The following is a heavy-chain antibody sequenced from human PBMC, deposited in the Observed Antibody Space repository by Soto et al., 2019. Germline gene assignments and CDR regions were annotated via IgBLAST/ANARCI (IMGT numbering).Heavy chain of an antibody. V-gene: IGHV3-23*01. CDR2: INGRGRST. CDR3: AKVAVGVNWSEDHAFDP. CDR1: GFTFSNFA. J-gene: IGHJ3*01. Sequence: EVQLLESGGGLVQPGGSLRLSCATSGFTFSNFAMSWVRQAPGKGLEWVSGINGRGRSTHYADSVKGRFTISRDNSKNTLYLQVNSLRAEDTAVYYCAKVAVGVNWSEDHAFDPWGQGTMVTVSS. D-gene: IGHD1-1*01.